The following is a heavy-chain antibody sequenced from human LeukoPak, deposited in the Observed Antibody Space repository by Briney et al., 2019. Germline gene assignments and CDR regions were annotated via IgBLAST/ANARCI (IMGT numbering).Heavy chain of an antibody. CDR2: IYYSGST. CDR1: GGSISSSSYY. V-gene: IGHV4-39*07. D-gene: IGHD5-18*01. CDR3: ARGYSYGPTPFDY. Sequence: SETLSLTCTVSGGSISSSSYYWGWIRQPPGTGLEWIGSIYYSGSTYYNPSLKSRVTISVDTSKNQFSLKLSSVTAADTAVYYCARGYSYGPTPFDYWGQGTLVTVSS. J-gene: IGHJ4*02.